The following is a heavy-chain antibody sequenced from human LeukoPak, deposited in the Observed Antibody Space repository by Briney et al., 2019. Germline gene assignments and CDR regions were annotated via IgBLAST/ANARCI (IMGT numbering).Heavy chain of an antibody. CDR3: ARAWGGYSYGHPYYFDS. J-gene: IGHJ4*02. Sequence: GGTLRLSCAASGFTFSSYGMSWVRQAPGKGLEWVSSISNSGGSTYHADSVKGRFTISRDNSKNTLYLQMNSLRAEDTAVYYCARAWGGYSYGHPYYFDSWGQGTLVTVSS. D-gene: IGHD5-18*01. CDR2: ISNSGGST. V-gene: IGHV3-23*01. CDR1: GFTFSSYG.